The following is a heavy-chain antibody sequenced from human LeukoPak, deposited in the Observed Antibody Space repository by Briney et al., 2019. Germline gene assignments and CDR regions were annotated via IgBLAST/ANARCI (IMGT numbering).Heavy chain of an antibody. CDR1: GGTFSSYA. CDR2: IIPIFGTA. Sequence: ASVKVSCKASGGTFSSYAISWVRQAPGQGLEWMGGIIPIFGTANYAQKFQGRVTITADESTSTAYMELSSLRSEDTAVYYCARGDGGYDFWSGYYGNYMDVWGKGTTVTVSS. D-gene: IGHD3-3*01. J-gene: IGHJ6*03. CDR3: ARGDGGYDFWSGYYGNYMDV. V-gene: IGHV1-69*13.